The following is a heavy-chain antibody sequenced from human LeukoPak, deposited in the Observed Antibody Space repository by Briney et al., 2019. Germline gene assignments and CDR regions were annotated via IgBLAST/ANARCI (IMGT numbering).Heavy chain of an antibody. Sequence: PGGSLRLSCAASGFTFSSYAMSWVRQAPGKGLEWVSAISGSGGSTYYADSVKGRFTISSDNSKNTLYLQMNSLRAEGTAVYYCAKDQTILGAFDIWGQGTMVTVSS. V-gene: IGHV3-23*01. J-gene: IGHJ3*02. CDR3: AKDQTILGAFDI. CDR2: ISGSGGST. D-gene: IGHD3-3*01. CDR1: GFTFSSYA.